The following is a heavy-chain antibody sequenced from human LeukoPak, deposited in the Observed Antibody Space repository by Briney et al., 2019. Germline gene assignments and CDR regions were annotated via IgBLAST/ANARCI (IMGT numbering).Heavy chain of an antibody. V-gene: IGHV4-59*01. CDR3: ARGYYYDSSGYWSAFDI. J-gene: IGHJ3*02. D-gene: IGHD3-22*01. Sequence: PSETLSLTCTVSGGSISSYYRSWIRQPPGKGLEWIGYIYYSGSTNYNPSLKSRVTISVDTSKNQFSLKLSSVTAADTAVYYCARGYYYDSSGYWSAFDIWGQGTMVTVSS. CDR2: IYYSGST. CDR1: GGSISSYY.